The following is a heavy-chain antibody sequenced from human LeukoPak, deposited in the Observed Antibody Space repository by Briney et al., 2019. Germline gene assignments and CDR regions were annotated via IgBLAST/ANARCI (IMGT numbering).Heavy chain of an antibody. V-gene: IGHV3-15*01. D-gene: IGHD1-26*01. J-gene: IGHJ6*02. CDR3: TTVEGATLYYYYGMDV. CDR2: IKSKTDGATT. CDR1: GFTFSNAW. Sequence: GGSLRLSCAASGFTFSNAWMSWVRQAPGKGLEWVGHIKSKTDGATTDYAAPVKDRFTISRDDSKNTLYLQMNSLKTEDTAVYYCTTVEGATLYYYYGMDVWGQGTTVTVSS.